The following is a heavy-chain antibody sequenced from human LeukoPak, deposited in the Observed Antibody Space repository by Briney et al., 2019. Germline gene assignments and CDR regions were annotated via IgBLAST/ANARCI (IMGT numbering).Heavy chain of an antibody. CDR2: IYYSGST. D-gene: IGHD3-22*01. V-gene: IGHV4-59*08. J-gene: IGHJ4*02. CDR3: IHDSSGYYYYFDY. CDR1: GGSIRSYY. Sequence: PSETLSLTCTVSGGSIRSYYWSWIRQPPGKGLEWIGYIYYSGSTNYNPSLKSRVTISVDTSKNQFSLKLSSVTAADTAVYYCIHDSSGYYYYFDYWGQGTLVTVSS.